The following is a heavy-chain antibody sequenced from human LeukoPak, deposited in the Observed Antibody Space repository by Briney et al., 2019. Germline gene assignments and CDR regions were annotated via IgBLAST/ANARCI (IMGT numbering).Heavy chain of an antibody. D-gene: IGHD6-19*01. V-gene: IGHV3-23*01. Sequence: GGSLRLSCAASGFTFSSYGMSWVRQAPGKGLEWVSAICGSGGSTYYADSVKGRFTISRDNSKNTLYLQMNSLRAEDTALYYCARVRRDSSGWYPTSSNYYYYYMDVWGKGTTVTVSS. J-gene: IGHJ6*03. CDR3: ARVRRDSSGWYPTSSNYYYYYMDV. CDR1: GFTFSSYG. CDR2: ICGSGGST.